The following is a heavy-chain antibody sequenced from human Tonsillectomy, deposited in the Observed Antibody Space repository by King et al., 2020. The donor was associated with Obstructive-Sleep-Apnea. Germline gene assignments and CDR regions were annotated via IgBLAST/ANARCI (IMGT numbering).Heavy chain of an antibody. CDR3: ARSLLANWSDS. D-gene: IGHD1-20*01. J-gene: IGHJ4*02. V-gene: IGHV3-11*06. CDR2: ISSSGTFT. CDR1: GFTFSDYY. Sequence: VQLVESGGGLVKPGGSLRLSCAASGFTFSDYYLSWIRQAPGKGLEWVAYISSSGTFTNYADSVKGRFTITRDNTKKSLILQMNSLRAEDTAVYYCARSLLANWSDSWGQGTLVTVSS.